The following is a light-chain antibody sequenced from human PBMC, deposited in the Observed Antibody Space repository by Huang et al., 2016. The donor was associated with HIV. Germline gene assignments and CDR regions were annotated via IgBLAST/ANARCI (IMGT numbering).Light chain of an antibody. V-gene: IGKV1-27*01. CDR1: RDISTF. CDR2: AAS. Sequence: MTQSPPSLSASIGDRVTLPCRASRDISTFLAWYQQKPGKPPRLLIYAASILHSGVPSRCSGGGSWTNFTLTIISLQPEDVANYYCQKYDSAPRTFGQGTKLEL. J-gene: IGKJ1*01. CDR3: QKYDSAPRT.